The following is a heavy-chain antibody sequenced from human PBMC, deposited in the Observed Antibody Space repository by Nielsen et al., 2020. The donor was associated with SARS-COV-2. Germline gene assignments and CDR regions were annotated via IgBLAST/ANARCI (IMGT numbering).Heavy chain of an antibody. Sequence: GSLRLSCTVSGGSISSYYWSWIRQPAGKGLEWIGRIYTSGSTTYNPSLKSRVTMSVDTSKNQFSLKLSSVTAADTAVYYCARGPNRTYYYDSSGYYWYFDLWGRGTLVTVSS. CDR1: GGSISSYY. D-gene: IGHD3-22*01. V-gene: IGHV4-4*07. CDR2: IYTSGST. CDR3: ARGPNRTYYYDSSGYYWYFDL. J-gene: IGHJ2*01.